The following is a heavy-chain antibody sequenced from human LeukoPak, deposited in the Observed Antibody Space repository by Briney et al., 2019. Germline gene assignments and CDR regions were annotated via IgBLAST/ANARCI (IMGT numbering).Heavy chain of an antibody. Sequence: SQTLSLTCAISEDSVSSNSAAWNWIRQSPSRGLEWLGRTYYRSKWYNDYAVSVKSRITINPDTSKNQFSLQLNSVTPEDTAVYYCAREIGLVVVAASPSNWFDPWGQGTLVTVSS. D-gene: IGHD2-15*01. J-gene: IGHJ5*02. V-gene: IGHV6-1*01. CDR3: AREIGLVVVAASPSNWFDP. CDR1: EDSVSSNSAA. CDR2: TYYRSKWYN.